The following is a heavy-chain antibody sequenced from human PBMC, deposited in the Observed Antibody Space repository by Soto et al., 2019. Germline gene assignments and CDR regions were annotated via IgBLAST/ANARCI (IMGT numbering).Heavy chain of an antibody. CDR3: ARDPSSTSGLPSYYFDY. Sequence: EVQLVESGGGLVQPGGSLRLSCAASGFTFSSYSMNWVRQAPGKGLAWVSYISSSSSTIYYADSVKGRFTISRDNAKNSLYLQMNSLRAEDTAVYYCARDPSSTSGLPSYYFDYWGQGTLVTVSS. J-gene: IGHJ4*02. D-gene: IGHD2-2*01. V-gene: IGHV3-48*01. CDR2: ISSSSSTI. CDR1: GFTFSSYS.